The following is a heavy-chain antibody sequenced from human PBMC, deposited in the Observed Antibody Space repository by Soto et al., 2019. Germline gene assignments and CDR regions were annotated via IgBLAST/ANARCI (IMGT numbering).Heavy chain of an antibody. V-gene: IGHV4-39*01. CDR3: ARHEGDSSGWYNWFDP. CDR1: GGSISSSSYY. Sequence: SETLSLTCTVSGGSISSSSYYWGWIRQPPGKGLEWIGSIYYSGSTYYNPSLKSRVTISVDTSKNQFSLKLSSVTAADTAVYYCARHEGDSSGWYNWFDPWGQGTLVTVSS. CDR2: IYYSGST. J-gene: IGHJ5*02. D-gene: IGHD6-19*01.